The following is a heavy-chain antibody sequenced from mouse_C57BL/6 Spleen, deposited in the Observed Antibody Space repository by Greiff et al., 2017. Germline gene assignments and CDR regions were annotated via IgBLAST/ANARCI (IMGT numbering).Heavy chain of an antibody. D-gene: IGHD2-3*01. CDR2: IWSGGST. V-gene: IGHV2-2*01. Sequence: VQLQESGPGLVQPSQSLSITCTVSGFSLTSYGVHWVRQSPGKGLEWLGVIWSGGSTDYNAAFISRLSISKDNSKSQVFFKMNSLQADDTAIYYCARNRWLLPDYAMDYWGQGTSVTVSS. CDR3: ARNRWLLPDYAMDY. J-gene: IGHJ4*01. CDR1: GFSLTSYG.